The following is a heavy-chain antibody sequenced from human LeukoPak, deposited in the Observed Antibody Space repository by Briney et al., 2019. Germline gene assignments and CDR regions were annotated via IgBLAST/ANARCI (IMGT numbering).Heavy chain of an antibody. V-gene: IGHV4-34*01. Sequence: SETLSLTCAVYGGSFSGYYWSWIRQPPGKGLEWIGEINHSGSTNYNPSLKSRVTISVDTSKNQFSLKLSSVTAADTAVYYCVRGYYYGSGSYISFYYYYYGMDVWGQGTTVTVSS. CDR2: INHSGST. J-gene: IGHJ6*02. CDR3: VRGYYYGSGSYISFYYYYYGMDV. CDR1: GGSFSGYY. D-gene: IGHD3-10*01.